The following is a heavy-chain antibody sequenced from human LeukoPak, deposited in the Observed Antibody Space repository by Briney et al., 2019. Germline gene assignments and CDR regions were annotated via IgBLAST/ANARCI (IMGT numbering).Heavy chain of an antibody. CDR2: ISAYNDNT. CDR1: GYTFSNYG. V-gene: IGHV1-18*01. CDR3: ARLGIAASGDAY. Sequence: ASVKVSCKASGYTFSNYGITWVRQAPGQGLQWMGWISAYNDNTNYAQKFQGRVTMTTDTSTSTAYMELSRLTSDDTAVYYCARLGIAASGDAYWGQGTLVTVSS. D-gene: IGHD6-13*01. J-gene: IGHJ4*02.